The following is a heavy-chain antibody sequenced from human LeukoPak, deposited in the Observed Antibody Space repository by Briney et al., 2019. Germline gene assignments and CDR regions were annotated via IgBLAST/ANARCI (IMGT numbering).Heavy chain of an antibody. Sequence: GGSLRLSCAASGLTFSSYAMSWVRQAPGKGLEWVSAISGSGGSTYYADSVKGRFTISRDNSKNTLYLQMNSLRAEDTAVYYCAKDPTLYAAAATWSDYWGQGTLVTVSS. J-gene: IGHJ4*02. CDR2: ISGSGGST. CDR3: AKDPTLYAAAATWSDY. V-gene: IGHV3-23*01. D-gene: IGHD6-13*01. CDR1: GLTFSSYA.